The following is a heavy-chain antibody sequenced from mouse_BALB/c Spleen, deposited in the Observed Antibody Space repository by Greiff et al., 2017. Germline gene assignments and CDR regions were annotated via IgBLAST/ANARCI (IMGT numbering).Heavy chain of an antibody. J-gene: IGHJ2*01. D-gene: IGHD1-1*01. CDR3: ARSAFITTVVATGFDY. Sequence: EVKLMESGGGLVQPGGSRKLSCAASGFTFSSFGMHWVRQAPEKGLEWVAYISSGSSTIYYADTVKDRFTISRDNPKNTLFLQMTSLRSEDTAMYYCARSAFITTVVATGFDYWGQGTTLTVSS. CDR2: ISSGSSTI. CDR1: GFTFSSFG. V-gene: IGHV5-17*02.